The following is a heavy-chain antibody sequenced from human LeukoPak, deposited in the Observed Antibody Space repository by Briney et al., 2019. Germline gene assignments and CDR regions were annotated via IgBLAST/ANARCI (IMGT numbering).Heavy chain of an antibody. CDR1: GGSISSSSYY. Sequence: SETLSLTCTVSGGSISSSSYYWGWIRQPPGKELEWFGSIYYSGSTYYNPSLKSRVTISVDTSKNQFSLKLSSVTAADTAVYYCARAAPHYCGSGSYHDYWGQGTLVTVSS. D-gene: IGHD3-10*01. J-gene: IGHJ4*02. CDR3: ARAAPHYCGSGSYHDY. V-gene: IGHV4-39*07. CDR2: IYYSGST.